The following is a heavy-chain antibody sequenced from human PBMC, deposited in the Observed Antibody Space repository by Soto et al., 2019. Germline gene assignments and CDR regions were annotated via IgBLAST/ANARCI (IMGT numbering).Heavy chain of an antibody. CDR2: IIPIFGTA. D-gene: IGHD2-2*01. CDR3: EIDSHDIVLLPAVMRGYYYYGMDV. J-gene: IGHJ6*02. CDR1: GGTFSSYA. Sequence: SVKVSCKASGGTFSSYAISWVRQAPGQGHEWMGGIIPIFGTANYAQKFEGRVKITADESTSTAYMELSSLRTEDTAVYYCEIDSHDIVLLPAVMRGYYYYGMDVWGQGTTVTVSS. V-gene: IGHV1-69*13.